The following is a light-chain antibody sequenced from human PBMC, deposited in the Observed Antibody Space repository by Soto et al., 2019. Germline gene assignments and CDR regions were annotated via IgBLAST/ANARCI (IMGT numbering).Light chain of an antibody. CDR1: QSISWW. V-gene: IGKV1-5*03. CDR2: YVS. J-gene: IGKJ2*01. Sequence: DIQMTQSPSTLSASVGDSVTITCRASQSISWWLAWYQQKSGKAPKLLIYYVSSLESGVPSRFRGSGSGTEFTLTISSLQPDDFATYYCQQYYNYPYTFGQGTKLEIK. CDR3: QQYYNYPYT.